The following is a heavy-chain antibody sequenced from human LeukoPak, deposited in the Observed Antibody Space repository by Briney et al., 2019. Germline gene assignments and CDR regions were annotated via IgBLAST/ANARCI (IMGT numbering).Heavy chain of an antibody. V-gene: IGHV1-69*01. D-gene: IGHD3-22*01. Sequence: GPQVKVSCKASGGTFSSYAISWVRQAPGQGLEWMGGIIPIFGTANYAQKFQGRVTITADESTSTAYMELSSLRSEDTAVYYCARSVGLDYYDSSLGYWGQGTLVTVSS. CDR2: IIPIFGTA. CDR3: ARSVGLDYYDSSLGY. CDR1: GGTFSSYA. J-gene: IGHJ4*02.